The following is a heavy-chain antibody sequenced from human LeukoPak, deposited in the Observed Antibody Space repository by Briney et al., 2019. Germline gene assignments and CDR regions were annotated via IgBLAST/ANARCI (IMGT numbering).Heavy chain of an antibody. J-gene: IGHJ4*02. CDR3: ARDVAAAGHFDY. CDR1: GYTFTGYY. D-gene: IGHD6-13*01. CDR2: INPNSGGT. Sequence: ASVKVSCKASGYTFTGYYMHWARQAPGQGLGWMGRINPNSGGTNYAQKFQGRVTMTRDTSISTAYVELSRLRSDDTAVYYCARDVAAAGHFDYWGQGTLVTVSS. V-gene: IGHV1-2*06.